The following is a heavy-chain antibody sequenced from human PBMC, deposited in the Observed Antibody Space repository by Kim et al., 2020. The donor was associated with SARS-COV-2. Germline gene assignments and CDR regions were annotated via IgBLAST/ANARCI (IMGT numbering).Heavy chain of an antibody. CDR2: ISARGDYT. Sequence: GGSLRLSCGASVLTFSSDAMSWVRQAPGKGLEWVSAISARGDYTYYGDSVKGRFTISRDNSRDTLYLQMNSLRVDDTAVYYCTRHMDIMAVLVGFDYWGQGTLVTVSS. CDR3: TRHMDIMAVLVGFDY. D-gene: IGHD5-12*01. CDR1: VLTFSSDA. J-gene: IGHJ4*02. V-gene: IGHV3-23*01.